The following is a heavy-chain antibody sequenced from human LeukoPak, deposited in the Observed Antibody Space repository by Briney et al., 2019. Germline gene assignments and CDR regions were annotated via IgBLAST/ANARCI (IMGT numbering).Heavy chain of an antibody. Sequence: SGGSLRLSCAASGFTFSSYWMSWVRQAPGKGLGWVANIKRDGSEKYYVDSVKGRLTTSRDNAENSLYLQMNSLRAEDTAVYYCARARDYGSGRANAFDIWGQGTMVTVSS. CDR2: IKRDGSEK. D-gene: IGHD3-10*01. CDR1: GFTFSSYW. CDR3: ARARDYGSGRANAFDI. V-gene: IGHV3-7*05. J-gene: IGHJ3*02.